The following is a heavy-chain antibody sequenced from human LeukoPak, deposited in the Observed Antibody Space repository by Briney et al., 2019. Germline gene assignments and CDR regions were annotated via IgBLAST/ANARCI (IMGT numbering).Heavy chain of an antibody. CDR1: GFTFSSYG. V-gene: IGHV3-23*01. CDR2: ISGSGGST. J-gene: IGHJ6*04. Sequence: RGSLRLSCAASGFTFSSYGMSWVRQAPGKGLEWVSAISGSGGSTYYADSVKGRFTISRDNSKNTVFLQMDSLRAEDSATYYCARVFMSYFKDIWGKGTTVTVSS. D-gene: IGHD2/OR15-2a*01. CDR3: ARVFMSYFKDI.